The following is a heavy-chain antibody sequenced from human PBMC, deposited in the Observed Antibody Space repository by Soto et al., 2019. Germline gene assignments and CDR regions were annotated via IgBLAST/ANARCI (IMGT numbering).Heavy chain of an antibody. Sequence: PGGSLRLSCAASGFTFSDHYMSWIRQAPGKGLEWVSYISSSGGTIFYSDSVKGRFTISRDNAKKSLFLQMNSLRAEDTAVYYCARGRAEQQPSGYYYYMDVWGKGTTVTVSS. CDR2: ISSSGGTI. J-gene: IGHJ6*03. D-gene: IGHD6-13*01. CDR3: ARGRAEQQPSGYYYYMDV. CDR1: GFTFSDHY. V-gene: IGHV3-11*01.